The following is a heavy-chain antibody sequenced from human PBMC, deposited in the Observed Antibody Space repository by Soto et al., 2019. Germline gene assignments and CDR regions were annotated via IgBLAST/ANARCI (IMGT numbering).Heavy chain of an antibody. CDR2: ISGYNGDT. CDR1: GYTFTRYG. CDR3: AKNGQPPYYYYGMDV. Sequence: ASVKVSCKASGYTFTRYGISWVRQAPGQGHEWMGWISGYNGDTKYAQKFQGRVTMTVDTSTTTAYMELRSLTSDDRAVYYCAKNGQPPYYYYGMDVWGQGTTVTVSS. D-gene: IGHD2-8*01. V-gene: IGHV1-18*01. J-gene: IGHJ6*02.